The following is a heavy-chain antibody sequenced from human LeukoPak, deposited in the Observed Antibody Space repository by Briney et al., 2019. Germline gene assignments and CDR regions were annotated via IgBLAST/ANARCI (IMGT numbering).Heavy chain of an antibody. Sequence: GGSLRLSCAASGFTFSSYAMSWVRQAPGKGLEWVSAISGSGGSTYYADSVKGRFTISRDNSKNTLYLQMNSLRAEDTAVYYFAKLPPPLAVAGPAEYFPHRGQGTLVTVSS. CDR3: AKLPPPLAVAGPAEYFPH. CDR2: ISGSGGST. D-gene: IGHD6-19*01. J-gene: IGHJ1*01. V-gene: IGHV3-23*01. CDR1: GFTFSSYA.